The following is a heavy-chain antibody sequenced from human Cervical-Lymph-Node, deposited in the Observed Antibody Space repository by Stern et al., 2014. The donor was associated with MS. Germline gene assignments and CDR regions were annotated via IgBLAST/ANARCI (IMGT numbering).Heavy chain of an antibody. CDR2: INHSGST. D-gene: IGHD5-18*01. Sequence: QVQLQESGPGLVKPSGTLSLTCAVSGGSISNSNWWSWVRQPPGKGLQWIGKINHSGSTNYTRSLKSRVTISVDKSKTQFSLKLSSVTAADTAVYYCARGSAMVTGFDYWGQGTLVTVSS. J-gene: IGHJ4*02. CDR1: GGSISNSNW. V-gene: IGHV4-4*02. CDR3: ARGSAMVTGFDY.